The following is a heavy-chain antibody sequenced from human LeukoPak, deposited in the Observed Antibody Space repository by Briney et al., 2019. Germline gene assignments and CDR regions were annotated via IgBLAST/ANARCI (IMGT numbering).Heavy chain of an antibody. V-gene: IGHV3-23*01. CDR1: GFTFSSYA. D-gene: IGHD6-13*01. Sequence: GGSLRLSCAASGFTFSSYAMSWVRQAPGTGLEGVSAISGSGGSTYYADSVKGRFTISRDNSKNTLYLQMNSLRAEDTAVYYCAKSHHSSWYFYFDYWGQGTLVTVSS. CDR3: AKSHHSSWYFYFDY. CDR2: ISGSGGST. J-gene: IGHJ4*02.